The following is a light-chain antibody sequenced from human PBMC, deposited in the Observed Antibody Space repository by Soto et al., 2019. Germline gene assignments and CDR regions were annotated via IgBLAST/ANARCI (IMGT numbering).Light chain of an antibody. V-gene: IGKV3-20*01. CDR3: QQYGSSPLT. Sequence: EILMTQSPATLSVSPGDRATLSCRASQSVSGSYLAWYQQKPGQAPRLLIYGASTRATGTPDRFSGSGFGTQFTLTISRLEPEDFAVYFCQQYGSSPLTFGGGTKVDI. CDR2: GAS. J-gene: IGKJ4*01. CDR1: QSVSGSY.